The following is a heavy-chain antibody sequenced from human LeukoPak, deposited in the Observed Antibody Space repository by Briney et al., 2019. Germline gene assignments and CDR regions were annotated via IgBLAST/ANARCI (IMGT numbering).Heavy chain of an antibody. CDR1: GYTFTSSG. D-gene: IGHD6-6*01. V-gene: IGHV1-18*01. Sequence: GASVKVSCKASGYTFTSSGISWVRQAPGQGLEWMGWISAYNGNTNYAQKLQGRVTMTTDTSTSTAYMELRSLRSDDTAVYYCARDREYSSSSRPNYYYYYYMDVWGKGTTVTVSS. CDR3: ARDREYSSSSRPNYYYYYYMDV. J-gene: IGHJ6*03. CDR2: ISAYNGNT.